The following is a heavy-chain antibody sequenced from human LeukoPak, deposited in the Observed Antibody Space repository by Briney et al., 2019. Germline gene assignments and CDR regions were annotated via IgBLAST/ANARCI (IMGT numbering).Heavy chain of an antibody. V-gene: IGHV5-51*01. Sequence: GESLKISCKGSGYSFSNDWIAWVRQMPGKALEWMGIIYPGDSDTRYSPSFQGQVTISADKSISTAYLQWSSLGASDTAMYYCARRGCNGGSCYAYWGQGTLVTVSS. J-gene: IGHJ4*02. D-gene: IGHD2-15*01. CDR3: ARRGCNGGSCYAY. CDR2: IYPGDSDT. CDR1: GYSFSNDW.